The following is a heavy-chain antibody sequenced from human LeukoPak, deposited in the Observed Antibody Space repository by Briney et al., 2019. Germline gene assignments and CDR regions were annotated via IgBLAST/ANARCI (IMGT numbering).Heavy chain of an antibody. V-gene: IGHV3-48*03. D-gene: IGHD4-17*01. CDR1: GFTFSSYE. CDR2: ISSSGSTI. Sequence: PGGSLRLSCAASGFTFSSYEMNWDRQAPGKGPEWVSYISSSGSTIYYADSVKGRFTISRDNAKNSLYLQMNSLRAEDTAVYYCARITSVTTTFDYWGQGTLVTVSS. CDR3: ARITSVTTTFDY. J-gene: IGHJ4*02.